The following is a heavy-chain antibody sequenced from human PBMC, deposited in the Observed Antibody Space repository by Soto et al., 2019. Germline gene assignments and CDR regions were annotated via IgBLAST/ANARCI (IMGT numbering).Heavy chain of an antibody. Sequence: SETLSLTCSVSGGSVRSDPYYWTWLRQPPGKGLEWIGYIHYSGSTDYNPSLKSRVTISVDMSKNQFSLRLSSVTAADTAVYHCAVDGNCLGGAGQGWHLPSGQGSRVTVPS. J-gene: IGHJ5*02. CDR1: GGSVRSDPYY. CDR3: AVDGNCLGGAGQGWHLP. D-gene: IGHD2-21*01. V-gene: IGHV4-61*01. CDR2: IHYSGST.